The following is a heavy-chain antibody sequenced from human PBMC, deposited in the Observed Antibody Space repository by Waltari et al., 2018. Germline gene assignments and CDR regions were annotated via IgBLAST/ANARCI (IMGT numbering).Heavy chain of an antibody. CDR1: RGSIRSHY. Sequence: QVQLQESGPGQVKPSETLSLTCEVSRGSIRSHYWSWIRRPPGKGLEWIGYIYYNGATNYNPSLMSRVTISVDTAKNQFSLKLTSVTAADTAVYYCARDRVVPADEPDYYGLDVWGQGTTVTVSS. CDR3: ARDRVVPADEPDYYGLDV. CDR2: IYYNGAT. D-gene: IGHD2-2*01. J-gene: IGHJ6*02. V-gene: IGHV4-59*11.